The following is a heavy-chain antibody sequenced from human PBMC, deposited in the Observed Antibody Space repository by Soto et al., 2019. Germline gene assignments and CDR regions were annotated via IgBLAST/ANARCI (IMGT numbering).Heavy chain of an antibody. D-gene: IGHD3-22*01. V-gene: IGHV3-33*01. CDR2: IWYDGSHE. J-gene: IGHJ2*01. CDR1: GFTFNNYG. Sequence: GGSLRLSCAASGFTFNNYGMHWVRQAPGKGLEWAAVIWYDGSHESYADSVKGRFTISRDNSKNTLYLQMNSLRAEDTAVYYCARDRYSYDSRAYQGVDWYFDLWGRGTLVTVSS. CDR3: ARDRYSYDSRAYQGVDWYFDL.